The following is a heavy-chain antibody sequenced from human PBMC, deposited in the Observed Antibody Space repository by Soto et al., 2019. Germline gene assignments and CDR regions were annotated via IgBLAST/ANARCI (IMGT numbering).Heavy chain of an antibody. CDR2: ISAYNGNK. CDR3: ARTGGGMAARPLEY. J-gene: IGHJ4*02. D-gene: IGHD6-6*01. CDR1: GYMFTTYG. V-gene: IGHV1-18*04. Sequence: QVQLVQSGGEVKKPGASVEVSCRTSGYMFTTYGISWVRQAPGQGLEWLAWISAYNGNKKYAQKFQCRVTMTTDTSTSTVSMELRNRTFDDTGTYFCARTGGGMAARPLEYWGQGTLVTVSS.